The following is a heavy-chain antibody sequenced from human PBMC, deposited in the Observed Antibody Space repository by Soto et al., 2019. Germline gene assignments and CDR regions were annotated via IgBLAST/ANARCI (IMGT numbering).Heavy chain of an antibody. Sequence: SETLSLTLAVYGGSFSGYYWSRIRQPPGKGLEWIGEINHSGSTNYNPSLKSRVTISVDTSKNQFSLKLSSVTAPDTAVYYCASMTTTTMKLSKYSFASWGQGTLDPVSS. CDR3: ASMTTTTMKLSKYSFAS. D-gene: IGHD4-4*01. CDR2: INHSGST. CDR1: GGSFSGYY. V-gene: IGHV4-34*01. J-gene: IGHJ4*02.